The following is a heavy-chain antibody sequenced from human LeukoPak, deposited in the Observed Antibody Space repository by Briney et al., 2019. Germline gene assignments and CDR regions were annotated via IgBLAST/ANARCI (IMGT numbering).Heavy chain of an antibody. J-gene: IGHJ3*02. CDR3: ARGDLPYCSSTSCYEDAFDI. V-gene: IGHV1-8*01. CDR1: GYTFTSYD. D-gene: IGHD2-2*01. Sequence: ASVKVSCKASGYTFTSYDISWVRQATGQGLEWMGWMNPNSGNTGYAQKFQGRVTMTRNTSISTAYMELSSLRSEDTAVYYCARGDLPYCSSTSCYEDAFDIWGQGTMVTVSS. CDR2: MNPNSGNT.